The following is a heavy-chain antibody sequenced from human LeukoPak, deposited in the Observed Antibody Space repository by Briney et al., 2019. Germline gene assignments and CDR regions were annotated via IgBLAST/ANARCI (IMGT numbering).Heavy chain of an antibody. D-gene: IGHD3-10*01. CDR2: IYHSGGT. CDR3: ARVGTYYRSLDS. Sequence: SETLSLTCTVSGGSINDASWNWIRKPPGQGLEWIGYIYHSGGTNYNPSLKSRGTISLDASKNQSSLKLSSVTAADTAVYYCARVGTYYRSLDSWGQGTLVTVSS. V-gene: IGHV4-59*01. J-gene: IGHJ4*02. CDR1: GGSINDAS.